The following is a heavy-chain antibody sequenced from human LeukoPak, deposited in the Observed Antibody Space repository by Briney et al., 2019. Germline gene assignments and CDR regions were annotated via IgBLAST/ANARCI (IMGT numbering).Heavy chain of an antibody. CDR1: GYTFTSYG. CDR2: ISAYNGNT. J-gene: IGHJ4*02. CDR3: ARGLGYCSGGSCSHFDY. V-gene: IGHV1-18*01. Sequence: ASVKVSCKASGYTFTSYGISWVRQAPGQGLEWMGWISAYNGNTNYAQKLQGRVIMTTDTSTSTAYMELSSLRSEDTAVYYCARGLGYCSGGSCSHFDYWGQGTLVIVSS. D-gene: IGHD2-15*01.